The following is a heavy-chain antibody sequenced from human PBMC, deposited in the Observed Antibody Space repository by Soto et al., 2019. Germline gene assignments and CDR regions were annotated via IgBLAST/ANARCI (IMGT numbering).Heavy chain of an antibody. J-gene: IGHJ3*02. CDR3: ARSKPALLRFLEWFPPGAFDI. CDR1: GFTFSSYW. D-gene: IGHD3-3*01. Sequence: HPGGSLRLSCAASGFTFSSYWMSWVRQAPGKGLEWVANIKQDGSEKYYVDPVKGRFTISRDNAKNSLYLQMNSLRAEGTAVYYYARSKPALLRFLEWFPPGAFDIWGQGTMVTVSS. CDR2: IKQDGSEK. V-gene: IGHV3-7*01.